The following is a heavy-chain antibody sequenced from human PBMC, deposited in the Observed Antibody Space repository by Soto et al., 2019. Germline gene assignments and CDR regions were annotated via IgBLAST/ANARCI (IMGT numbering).Heavy chain of an antibody. CDR2: INPNSGGT. D-gene: IGHD6-19*01. J-gene: IGHJ3*02. V-gene: IGHV1-2*04. CDR3: ARVGPDSSGWYESHYAFDI. Sequence: ASVKVSCKASGYTFTGYYMHWVRQAPGQGLEWMGWINPNSGGTNYAQKFQGWVTMTRDTSISTAYMELSRLRSDDTAVYYCARVGPDSSGWYESHYAFDIWGQGTMVTVSS. CDR1: GYTFTGYY.